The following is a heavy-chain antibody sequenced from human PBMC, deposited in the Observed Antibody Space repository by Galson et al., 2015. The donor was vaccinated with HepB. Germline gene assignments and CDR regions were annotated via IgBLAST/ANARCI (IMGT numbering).Heavy chain of an antibody. Sequence: SLRLSCAASGFTFSSYTMSWVRQSPGKGLQWVSYISTNEATIYYTDSVKGRFTVARDNARNTVFLQLTSLRTEDTAVYYCATTKFGNGAYWTLEMWGQGTLVTVSS. CDR2: ISTNEATI. D-gene: IGHD3-9*01. CDR1: GFTFSSYT. CDR3: ATTKFGNGAYWTLEM. V-gene: IGHV3-11*04. J-gene: IGHJ4*03.